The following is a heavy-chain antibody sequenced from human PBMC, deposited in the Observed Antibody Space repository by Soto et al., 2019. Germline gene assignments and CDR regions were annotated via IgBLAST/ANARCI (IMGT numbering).Heavy chain of an antibody. CDR2: IIPIFGTA. CDR1: GGTFSSYA. Sequence: ASVKVSCKASGGTFSSYAISWVRQAPGQGLEWMGGIIPIFGTANYAQKFQGRVTITADESTSTAYMELSSLRSEDTALYYCARVGVGATTTEYFQHWGQGTLVTVSS. D-gene: IGHD1-26*01. V-gene: IGHV1-69*13. J-gene: IGHJ1*01. CDR3: ARVGVGATTTEYFQH.